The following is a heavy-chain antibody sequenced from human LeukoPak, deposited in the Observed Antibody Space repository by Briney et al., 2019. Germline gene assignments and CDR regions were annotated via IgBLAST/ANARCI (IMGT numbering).Heavy chain of an antibody. CDR2: INDNGGQR. CDR3: AKTQWKVGATDYFDY. Sequence: GGSLRLSCAASGFAFNNYAMAWVRQAPGKGLEWVSNINDNGGQRHYADSVKGRFTISRDNSKNTLFLQMDGLRAEDTAVYYCAKTQWKVGATDYFDYWGQGILVTVSS. J-gene: IGHJ4*02. D-gene: IGHD1-26*01. CDR1: GFAFNNYA. V-gene: IGHV3-23*01.